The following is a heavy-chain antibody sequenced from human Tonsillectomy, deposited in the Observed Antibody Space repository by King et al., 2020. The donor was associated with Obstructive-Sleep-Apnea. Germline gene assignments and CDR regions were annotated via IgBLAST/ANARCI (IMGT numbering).Heavy chain of an antibody. Sequence: VQLVQSGAEVKKPGASVKVSCKASGYTFTSYSINWVRQAPGQGLECLGWISDYNGHRNYAQNLQGRDTMTTNTSTSTAYRELRSLTSDDTAVYYCAREVCSTSCYDYYYGMDVWGQGTTVTVSS. CDR1: GYTFTSYS. CDR3: AREVCSTSCYDYYYGMDV. CDR2: ISDYNGHR. J-gene: IGHJ6*02. D-gene: IGHD2-2*01. V-gene: IGHV1-18*04.